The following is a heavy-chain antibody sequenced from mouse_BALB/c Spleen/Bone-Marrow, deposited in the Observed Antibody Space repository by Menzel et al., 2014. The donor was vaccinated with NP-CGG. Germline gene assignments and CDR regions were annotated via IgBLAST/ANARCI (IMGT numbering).Heavy chain of an antibody. CDR3: ARWEYYAMDY. J-gene: IGHJ4*01. D-gene: IGHD4-1*01. CDR1: GFNIKDTY. CDR2: IDPANGNT. V-gene: IGHV14-3*02. Sequence: VQLQQSGAELVKPGASAKLSCTASGFNIKDTYMHWVKQRPEQGLEWIGRIDPANGNTKYDPKFQGKATITADTSSNTAYLQLSSLTSEDTAVYYRARWEYYAMDYWGQGPSVTVSS.